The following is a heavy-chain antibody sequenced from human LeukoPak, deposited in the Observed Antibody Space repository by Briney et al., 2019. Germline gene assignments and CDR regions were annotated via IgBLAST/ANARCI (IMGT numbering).Heavy chain of an antibody. CDR1: GYTFTGYY. V-gene: IGHV1-2*02. CDR3: VRDLRDVMRTGIPYEIDY. CDR2: INPNSGGT. D-gene: IGHD1-1*01. J-gene: IGHJ4*02. Sequence: ASVKVSCKASGYTFTGYYIHWVRQAPGQGLEWMGWINPNSGGTYFAQKFQGRVTVTRDTFIATAYMELSRLTSDDTAIYYCVRDLRDVMRTGIPYEIDYWGQGTLVTVSS.